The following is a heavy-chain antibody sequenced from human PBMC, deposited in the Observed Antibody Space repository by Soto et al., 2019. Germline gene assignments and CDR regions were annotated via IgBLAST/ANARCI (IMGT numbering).Heavy chain of an antibody. J-gene: IGHJ1*01. CDR2: INTNGDT. Sequence: EGSLRLSCAASGFNVSNNYMYWVRQAPGKGLEWVSLINTNGDTYYADSVKGRFTISRDNSQNTLYLQMNSLRAEDTAVYYCAREHCGGGSCYGKFQRWGQGTLVTVSS. D-gene: IGHD2-15*01. CDR1: GFNVSNNY. CDR3: AREHCGGGSCYGKFQR. V-gene: IGHV3-53*01.